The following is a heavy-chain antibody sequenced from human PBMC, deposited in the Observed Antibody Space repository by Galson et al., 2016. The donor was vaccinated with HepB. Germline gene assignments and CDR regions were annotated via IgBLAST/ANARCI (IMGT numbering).Heavy chain of an antibody. J-gene: IGHJ4*02. CDR3: GGYNDYKAYDY. CDR1: GFTVSSNY. Sequence: SMRLSGAASGFTVSSNYMRWVRQAPGKGLAWVSVIYSGGGTYYADSVKGRVTISRDNSKNTLYLQMNSLRAEDTAVYYCGGYNDYKAYDYWGQGTLVTVPS. V-gene: IGHV3-53*01. CDR2: IYSGGGT. D-gene: IGHD5-24*01.